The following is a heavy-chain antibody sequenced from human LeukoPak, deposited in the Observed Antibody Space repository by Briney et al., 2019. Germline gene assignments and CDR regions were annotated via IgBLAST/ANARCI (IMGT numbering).Heavy chain of an antibody. CDR2: IGGRAGST. CDR3: AKDLGFGDFLYDY. CDR1: GFTFSSYG. Sequence: GGSLRLSCAASGFTFSSYGMSWVRQAPGKGLEWVASIGGRAGSTYYADSVGGRFTISRDNSKNILYLQMNSLRAEDTATYYCAKDLGFGDFLYDYWGQGTLVTVSS. V-gene: IGHV3-23*01. D-gene: IGHD3-10*01. J-gene: IGHJ4*02.